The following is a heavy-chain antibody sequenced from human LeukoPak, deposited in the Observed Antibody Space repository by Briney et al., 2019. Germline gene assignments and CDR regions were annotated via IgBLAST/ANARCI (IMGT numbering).Heavy chain of an antibody. CDR2: IYPADSDT. D-gene: IGHD4-17*01. J-gene: IGHJ3*02. CDR1: GYSFAVFW. Sequence: GESLKISCKGSGYSFAVFWIGWVRQMPGKGLEWMGIIYPADSDTRYSPSFQGQVTISADKSLSTAYLQWSSLKASDTAVYYCARQYGDHALDTFDIWGQGTMVTVS. V-gene: IGHV5-51*01. CDR3: ARQYGDHALDTFDI.